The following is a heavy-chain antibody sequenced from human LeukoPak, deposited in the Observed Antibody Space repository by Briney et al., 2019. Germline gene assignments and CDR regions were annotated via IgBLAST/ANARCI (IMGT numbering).Heavy chain of an antibody. J-gene: IGHJ4*02. CDR1: GYTFTGYY. CDR2: ISAYNGNT. D-gene: IGHD6-19*01. V-gene: IGHV1-18*04. CDR3: ARVRGIAVADHDY. Sequence: ASVKVSCKASGYTFTGYYMHWVRQAPGQGLEWMGRISAYNGNTNYAQKLQGRVTMTTDTSTSTAYMELRSLRSDDTAVYYCARVRGIAVADHDYWGQGTLVTVSS.